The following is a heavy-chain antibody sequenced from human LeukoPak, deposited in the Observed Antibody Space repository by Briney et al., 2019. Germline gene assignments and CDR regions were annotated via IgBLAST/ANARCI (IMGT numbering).Heavy chain of an antibody. Sequence: VASVKVSCKASGYTFTNYAMNWVRQAPGQGLEWMGWININTGNPTYVQGFTGRFVFSLDTSVSTAYLQISSLKAEDTAVYYWARVARGGWHDAFDIWGQGTMVTVSS. J-gene: IGHJ3*02. D-gene: IGHD5-24*01. V-gene: IGHV7-4-1*02. CDR3: ARVARGGWHDAFDI. CDR2: ININTGNP. CDR1: GYTFTNYA.